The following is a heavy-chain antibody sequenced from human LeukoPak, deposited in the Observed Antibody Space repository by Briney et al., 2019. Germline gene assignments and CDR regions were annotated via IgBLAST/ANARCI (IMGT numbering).Heavy chain of an antibody. CDR2: IYYSGNT. D-gene: IGHD3-22*01. CDR3: ARRTYYYDSSGYPRYYFDY. J-gene: IGHJ4*02. CDR1: GVSISSSNSY. V-gene: IGHV4-39*01. Sequence: PSETLSLTCTVSGVSISSSNSYWGWIRQPPGKGLEWIGSIYYSGNTYYNPSLKSRVTISVDTSKNQFSLKLSSVTAADTAVYYCARRTYYYDSSGYPRYYFDYWGQGTLVTVSS.